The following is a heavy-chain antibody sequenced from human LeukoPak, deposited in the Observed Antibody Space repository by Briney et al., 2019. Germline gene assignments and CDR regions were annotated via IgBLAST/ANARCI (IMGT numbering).Heavy chain of an antibody. D-gene: IGHD6-13*01. J-gene: IGHJ5*02. CDR2: ISSSSSYI. CDR3: ARAWRSWPGNWFDP. V-gene: IGHV3-21*01. CDR1: GFTFSSYS. Sequence: PGGSLRLSCAASGFTFSSYSMNWVRQAPGKGLEWVSSISSSSSYIYYADSVKGRFTISRDNAKNSPYLQMNSLRAEDTAVYYCARAWRSWPGNWFDPWGQGTLVTVSS.